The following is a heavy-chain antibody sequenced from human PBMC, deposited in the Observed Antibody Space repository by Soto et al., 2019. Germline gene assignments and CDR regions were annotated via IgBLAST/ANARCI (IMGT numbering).Heavy chain of an antibody. D-gene: IGHD4-17*01. J-gene: IGHJ6*02. V-gene: IGHV4-39*01. CDR1: GGSISSSSYY. CDR3: ARQGDYGDYGGYYYYYGMDV. CDR2: IYYSGST. Sequence: SETLSLTCTVSGGSISSSSYYWGWIRQPPGKGLERIGSIYYSGSTYYNQSLKSRVTISVDTSKNQFSLKLSSVTAADTAGYKCARQGDYGDYGGYYYYYGMDVWGQGTTVTVSS.